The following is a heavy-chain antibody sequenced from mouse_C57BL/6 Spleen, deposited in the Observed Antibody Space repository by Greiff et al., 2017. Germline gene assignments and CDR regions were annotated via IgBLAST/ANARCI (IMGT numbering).Heavy chain of an antibody. Sequence: QVQLQQPGAELVKPGASVKLSCKASGYTFTSYWMHWVKQRPGQGLEWIGMIHPNSGSTNYNEKFKSKATLTVAKSSSTAYMQLSSLTSEDSAVYYCARIGYGNLYYFDYWGQGTTLTVSS. V-gene: IGHV1-64*01. CDR1: GYTFTSYW. CDR2: IHPNSGST. CDR3: ARIGYGNLYYFDY. J-gene: IGHJ2*01. D-gene: IGHD2-1*01.